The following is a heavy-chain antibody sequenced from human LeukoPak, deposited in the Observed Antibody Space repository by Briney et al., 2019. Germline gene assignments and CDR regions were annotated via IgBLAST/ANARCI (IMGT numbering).Heavy chain of an antibody. J-gene: IGHJ6*03. CDR1: GGSFSGDF. V-gene: IGHV4-34*01. CDR2: INHSGST. CDR3: ARGRYYDSSGYYPSYYMDV. Sequence: PSETLSLTCAVYGGSFSGDFWSWIRQSPGKGLEWIGEINHSGSTNYNPSLKSRVTISVDTSKNQFSLKLSSVTAVDTAVYYCARGRYYDSSGYYPSYYMDVWGKGTTVTVSS. D-gene: IGHD3-22*01.